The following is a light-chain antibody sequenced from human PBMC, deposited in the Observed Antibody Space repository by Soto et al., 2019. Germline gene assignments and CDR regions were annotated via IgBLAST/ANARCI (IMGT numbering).Light chain of an antibody. Sequence: QSALTQPASVSGSPGQSITISCTGTSSDVGGYNYVSWYQQHPGKAPKLMIYDVSNRPSGISNRFSGSKSGNTASLTISGLQAEDEADYYCCSYTHSSTLLFGGGTKLAVL. CDR2: DVS. CDR1: SSDVGGYNY. CDR3: CSYTHSSTLL. J-gene: IGLJ2*01. V-gene: IGLV2-14*01.